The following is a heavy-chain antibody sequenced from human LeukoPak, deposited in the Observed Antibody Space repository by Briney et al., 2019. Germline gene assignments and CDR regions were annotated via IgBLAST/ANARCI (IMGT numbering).Heavy chain of an antibody. CDR2: IYSGGST. Sequence: PGGSLRLSCAASGFTVSSNYMSWVRQAPGKGLEWVSVIYSGGSTYYADSVKGRFTISRDNSKNTLYLQMNSLRAEDTAVYYCARILWFEEFFYWGQGTLVTVSS. J-gene: IGHJ4*02. V-gene: IGHV3-53*01. D-gene: IGHD3-10*01. CDR3: ARILWFEEFFY. CDR1: GFTVSSNY.